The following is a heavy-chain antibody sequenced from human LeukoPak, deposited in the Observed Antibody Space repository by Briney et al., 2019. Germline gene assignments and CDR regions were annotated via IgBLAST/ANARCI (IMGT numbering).Heavy chain of an antibody. CDR3: AKEGEWETFDY. CDR1: GFTFSNCA. D-gene: IGHD1-26*01. CDR2: ISGSGDST. Sequence: GGSLRLSCAASGFTFSNCAMSWVRQAPGKGLEWVSGISGSGDSTYYADSVKGRFTISRDNSKNTLYLQMNSLRAEDTAVYYCAKEGEWETFDYWGQGTLVTVSS. V-gene: IGHV3-23*01. J-gene: IGHJ4*02.